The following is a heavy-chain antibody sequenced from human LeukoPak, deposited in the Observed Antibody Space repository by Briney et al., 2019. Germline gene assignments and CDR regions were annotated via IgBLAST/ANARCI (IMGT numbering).Heavy chain of an antibody. V-gene: IGHV4-59*08. CDR3: ARGGSSWDVIDY. D-gene: IGHD6-13*01. CDR1: GGSISRYY. Sequence: SETLSLTCTVSGGSISRYYWSWIRQPPGKGLEWIGYIYYSGSTNYNPSLKSRITISVDTSKNQFSLRLSSVTAADTALYCCARGGSSWDVIDYWGQGTLVTVSS. J-gene: IGHJ4*02. CDR2: IYYSGST.